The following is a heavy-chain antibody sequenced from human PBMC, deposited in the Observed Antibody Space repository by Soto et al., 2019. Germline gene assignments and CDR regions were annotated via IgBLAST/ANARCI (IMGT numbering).Heavy chain of an antibody. CDR1: GFTFSSYA. V-gene: IGHV3-30-3*01. D-gene: IGHD3-22*01. J-gene: IGHJ4*02. CDR2: ISYDGSNK. Sequence: GGSLRLSCAASGFTFSSYAMHWVRQAPGKVLEWVAVISYDGSNKYYADSVKGRFTISRDNSKNTLYLQMNSLRSEDTAVYYCARGNYYESSGGPSHAFDYWGQGTLVTVS. CDR3: ARGNYYESSGGPSHAFDY.